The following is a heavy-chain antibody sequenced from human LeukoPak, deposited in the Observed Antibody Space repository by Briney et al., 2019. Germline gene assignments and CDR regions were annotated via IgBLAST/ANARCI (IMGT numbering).Heavy chain of an antibody. Sequence: ASVKVSCKASGYTFTSYGISWVRQAPGQGLEWMGWISAYNGNTNYAQKLQGRVTMTTDTSTSTAYMELRSLRSDDTAVYYCARAPPIVVVPAAIPGVDSYYYYYMDVWGKGTMVTVSS. V-gene: IGHV1-18*01. D-gene: IGHD2-2*02. J-gene: IGHJ6*03. CDR3: ARAPPIVVVPAAIPGVDSYYYYYMDV. CDR1: GYTFTSYG. CDR2: ISAYNGNT.